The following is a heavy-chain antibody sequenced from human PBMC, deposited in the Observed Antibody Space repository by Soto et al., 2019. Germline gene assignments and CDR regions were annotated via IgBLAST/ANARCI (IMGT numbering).Heavy chain of an antibody. CDR3: SRHSGYDYVFDY. V-gene: IGHV1-2*06. J-gene: IGHJ4*02. CDR2: INPYNGDT. Sequence: ASATVFCTSSGCTFTVYYIHWVGQPPGQGLEWMGRINPYNGDTHFAQKFHGRVSMTRDTSTGTAYMELSSLRFDDTAVYYCSRHSGYDYVFDYWGQGTLVTVSS. CDR1: GCTFTVYY. D-gene: IGHD5-12*01.